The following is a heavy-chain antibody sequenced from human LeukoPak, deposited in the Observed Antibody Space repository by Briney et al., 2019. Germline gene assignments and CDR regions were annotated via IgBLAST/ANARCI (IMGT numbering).Heavy chain of an antibody. CDR2: IRSKAYGGTT. CDR1: GFTFGDYA. Sequence: PGGSLRLSCTASGFTFGDYAMSWFRQAPGKGLEWVGFIRSKAYGGTTEYAASVKGRFTISTDDSKSIAYLQMSSLKTEDTAVYYCSRAYDFWSGYWFDYWGQGTLVTVSS. D-gene: IGHD3-3*01. J-gene: IGHJ4*02. V-gene: IGHV3-49*03. CDR3: SRAYDFWSGYWFDY.